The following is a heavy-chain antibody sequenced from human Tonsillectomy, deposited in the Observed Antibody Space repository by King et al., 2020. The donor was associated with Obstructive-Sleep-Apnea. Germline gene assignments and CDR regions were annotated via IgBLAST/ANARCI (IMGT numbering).Heavy chain of an antibody. Sequence: LQLQESGPGLVKPSETLSLTCIVSGGSISNSRYYWGWIRQPPGKGLEWIGSIYYSGSTYDNPSLKSRVTISVDTSKNQFSLKLSSGTAADTALYYCARDDYSLFDYWGKGTLVTVSS. V-gene: IGHV4-39*07. CDR3: ARDDYSLFDY. CDR2: IYYSGST. D-gene: IGHD4-11*01. J-gene: IGHJ4*02. CDR1: GGSISNSRYY.